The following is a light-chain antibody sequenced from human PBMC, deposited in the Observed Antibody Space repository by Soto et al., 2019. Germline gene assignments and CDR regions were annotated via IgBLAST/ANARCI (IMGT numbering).Light chain of an antibody. CDR3: AAWDDSLSAFYV. Sequence: QSVLTQPPSASGTPGQRVTIPCSGSSSNIGSNYVYWYQQLPGTAPKLLIYRNNQRPSGVPDRFSGSKSGTPASLAISGLRSEDEADYYCAAWDDSLSAFYVFGTGTKVTVL. CDR2: RNN. V-gene: IGLV1-47*01. J-gene: IGLJ1*01. CDR1: SSNIGSNY.